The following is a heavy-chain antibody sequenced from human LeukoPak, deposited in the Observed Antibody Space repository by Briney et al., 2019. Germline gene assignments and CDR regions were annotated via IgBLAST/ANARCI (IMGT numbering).Heavy chain of an antibody. CDR1: GFAFSSYN. D-gene: IGHD3-10*01. J-gene: IGHJ4*02. CDR2: ITTSSDTI. CDR3: ARDEATMVRGHDY. V-gene: IGHV3-48*01. Sequence: GGSLRLSCAASGFAFSSYNMHWVRQVPGKGLEWVSYITTSSDTIHYGDSVKGRFTISRDNAKNSLYLQMNSLRADDTAVYYCARDEATMVRGHDYWGQGTLVTVSS.